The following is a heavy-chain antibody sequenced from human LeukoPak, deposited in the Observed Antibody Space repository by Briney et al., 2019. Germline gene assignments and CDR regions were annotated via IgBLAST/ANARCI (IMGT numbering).Heavy chain of an antibody. D-gene: IGHD2-2*01. J-gene: IGHJ4*02. Sequence: GGSLRLSCAASGFIFSNYSMNWVRQAPGKGLEWVSWISSTSNTIYYADSVKGRFTISRDNAKNSLDLQMNSLRDEDTAVYYCARPSRSTGPAYWGQGTLVTVSS. CDR2: ISSTSNTI. CDR3: ARPSRSTGPAY. V-gene: IGHV3-48*02. CDR1: GFIFSNYS.